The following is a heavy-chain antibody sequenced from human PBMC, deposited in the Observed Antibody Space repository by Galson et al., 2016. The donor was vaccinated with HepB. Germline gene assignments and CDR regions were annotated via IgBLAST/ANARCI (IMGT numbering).Heavy chain of an antibody. D-gene: IGHD6-19*01. CDR2: INPHSGGT. Sequence: SVKVSCKASEYTFTGYYIHWVRQAPGQGLEWMGRINPHSGGTNYAQKFQGRVTMTRDTSISTAYMELSRLRSDDMAVYYCARELIPVACSGFDYWGQGTLVTVSS. J-gene: IGHJ4*02. V-gene: IGHV1-2*06. CDR3: ARELIPVACSGFDY. CDR1: EYTFTGYY.